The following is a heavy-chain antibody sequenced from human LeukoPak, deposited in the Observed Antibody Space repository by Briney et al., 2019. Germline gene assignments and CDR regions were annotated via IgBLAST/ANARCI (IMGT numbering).Heavy chain of an antibody. V-gene: IGHV3-7*01. D-gene: IGHD5-12*01. Sequence: GGSLRLSCAASGFTFSSYCMSWVRQAPGKGLEWVADINQDGSEKYYVDSVKGRFTISRDNAKNSLYLQMNSLRAEDTAVYYCARELGDIVATSTYYYYYGMDVWGQGTTVTVSS. CDR2: INQDGSEK. CDR1: GFTFSSYC. J-gene: IGHJ6*02. CDR3: ARELGDIVATSTYYYYYGMDV.